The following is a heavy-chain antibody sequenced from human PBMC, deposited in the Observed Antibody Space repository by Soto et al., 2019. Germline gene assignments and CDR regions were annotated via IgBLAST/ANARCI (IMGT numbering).Heavy chain of an antibody. CDR2: ISWNSDEM. V-gene: IGHV3-9*01. D-gene: IGHD1-26*01. CDR3: AKGTGSGNYSQFDY. J-gene: IGHJ4*02. Sequence: PGGSLRLSCAASGFTFDDYAMHWVRQAPGKGLEWVSSISWNSDEMGYVDSVKGRFTISRDNAKNSLYLQMNSLRAEDTAFYYCAKGTGSGNYSQFDYWGQGTLLTVSS. CDR1: GFTFDDYA.